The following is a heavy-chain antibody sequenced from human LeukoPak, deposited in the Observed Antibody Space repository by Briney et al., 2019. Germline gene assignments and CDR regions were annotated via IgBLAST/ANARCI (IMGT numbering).Heavy chain of an antibody. CDR2: IYYSGST. Sequence: SETLSLTCTVSGGSISSYYWSWIRQPPGKGLEWIGYIYYSGSTNYNPSLKSRVTISVDTSKNQFSLKLSSVTAADTAMYYCARQGRGTFDIWGQGTMVTVSS. CDR1: GGSISSYY. J-gene: IGHJ3*02. CDR3: ARQGRGTFDI. D-gene: IGHD1-1*01. V-gene: IGHV4-59*01.